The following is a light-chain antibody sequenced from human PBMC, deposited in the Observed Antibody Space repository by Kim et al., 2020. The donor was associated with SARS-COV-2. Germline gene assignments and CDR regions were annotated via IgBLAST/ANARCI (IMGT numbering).Light chain of an antibody. Sequence: SSELTQDPAVSVALGQTVRITCQGDSLRSYYASWYQQKPGQAPVLVIYGKNNRPSGFPDRFSGSSSGNTAPLTITGAQAEDEADYYCNSRDSSGNHWVFGGGTQLTVL. CDR3: NSRDSSGNHWV. CDR1: SLRSYY. V-gene: IGLV3-19*01. CDR2: GKN. J-gene: IGLJ3*02.